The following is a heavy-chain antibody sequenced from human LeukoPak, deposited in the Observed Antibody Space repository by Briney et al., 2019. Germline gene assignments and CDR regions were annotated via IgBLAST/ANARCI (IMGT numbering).Heavy chain of an antibody. CDR2: IIPIFGTA. J-gene: IGHJ4*02. Sequence: SVKVSCKASGGTFSSYAISWVRQAPGQGLEWMGRIIPIFGTANYAQKFQGRVTITTDESTSTAYMELSSLRSEDTAVYYCASSDCSGGSCYLDYWGQGTLVTVSS. D-gene: IGHD2-15*01. CDR1: GGTFSSYA. V-gene: IGHV1-69*05. CDR3: ASSDCSGGSCYLDY.